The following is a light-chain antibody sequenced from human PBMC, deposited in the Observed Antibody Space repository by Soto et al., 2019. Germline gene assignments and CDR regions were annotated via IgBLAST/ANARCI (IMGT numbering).Light chain of an antibody. CDR3: QQRSNWPPYT. J-gene: IGKJ2*01. Sequence: EIVLTQSPATLSLSPGERATLSCRASQSVSSYLAWYQQKPGQAPRLLIYDASNRATGIPARFSGSGSGTDFTPTISSLEHEAFAVYYCQQRSNWPPYTFGQGTKLAIK. CDR1: QSVSSY. CDR2: DAS. V-gene: IGKV3-11*01.